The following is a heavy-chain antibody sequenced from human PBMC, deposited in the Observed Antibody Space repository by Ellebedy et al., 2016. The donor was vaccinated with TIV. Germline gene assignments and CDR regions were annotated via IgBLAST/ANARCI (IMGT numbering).Heavy chain of an antibody. CDR1: GYTFTSFG. V-gene: IGHV1-18*04. J-gene: IGHJ4*02. CDR3: ARVIGLRDCDGATCSPPPPLDY. Sequence: ASVKVSCKASGYTFTSFGISWLRQAPGQGLEWMGWISAYNGDTKYAQKVQDRVTMTTDTSPSTGYMELRSLRSDDTAVYYFARVIGLRDCDGATCSPPPPLDYWGQGTLVTVSS. CDR2: ISAYNGDT. D-gene: IGHD2-21*01.